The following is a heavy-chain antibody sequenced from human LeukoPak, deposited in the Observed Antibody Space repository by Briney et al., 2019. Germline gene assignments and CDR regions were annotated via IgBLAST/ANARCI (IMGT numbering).Heavy chain of an antibody. CDR1: GFTFSSYA. Sequence: GGSLRLSCAASGFTFSSYAMSWVRQAPGKGLEWVSSISGSGVSTYYADSVKGRITISRDNSKNTLYLQMNSLRAEDTAVYYCAKVGGRGKYFDAFDIWGQGTMLTVSS. CDR2: ISGSGVST. D-gene: IGHD2/OR15-2a*01. V-gene: IGHV3-23*01. J-gene: IGHJ3*02. CDR3: AKVGGRGKYFDAFDI.